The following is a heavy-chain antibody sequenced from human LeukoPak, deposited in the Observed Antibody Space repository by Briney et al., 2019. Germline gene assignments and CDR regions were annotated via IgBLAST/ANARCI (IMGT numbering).Heavy chain of an antibody. V-gene: IGHV1-69*13. D-gene: IGHD3-9*01. CDR3: ARGPLRYFDWLPSGDYYGMDV. J-gene: IGHJ6*02. CDR2: IIPIFGTA. Sequence: SVKVSCKASGGTFSSYAISWVRQAPGQGLEWMGGIIPIFGTANYAQKFQGRVTITADESTSTAYMELSSLRSEDTAVYYCARGPLRYFDWLPSGDYYGMDVWGQGTTVTVSS. CDR1: GGTFSSYA.